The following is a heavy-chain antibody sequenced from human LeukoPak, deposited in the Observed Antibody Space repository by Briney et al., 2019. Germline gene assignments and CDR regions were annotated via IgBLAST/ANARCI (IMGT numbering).Heavy chain of an antibody. J-gene: IGHJ6*03. CDR2: ISGSGGSI. V-gene: IGHV3-23*01. D-gene: IGHD3-16*02. Sequence: PGGSLRLSCAASGFTFSSYAMSWVRQAPGKGLEWVSAISGSGGSIYYADSVKGRFTISRDNSKNTLYLQMNSLRAEDTAVYYCAKVVSSDYYYMDVWGKGTTVTVSS. CDR1: GFTFSSYA. CDR3: AKVVSSDYYYMDV.